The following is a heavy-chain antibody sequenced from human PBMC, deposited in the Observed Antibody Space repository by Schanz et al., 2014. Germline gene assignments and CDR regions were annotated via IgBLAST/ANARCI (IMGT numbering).Heavy chain of an antibody. CDR2: ISNDGSIK. CDR1: GFTFSSYA. V-gene: IGHV3-30-3*01. D-gene: IGHD2-2*01. J-gene: IGHJ4*02. Sequence: VQLLDSGGGVVQPGRSLRLSCAASGFTFSSYAMHWVRQAPGKGLEWVALISNDGSIKYYADSVKGRFTISRDNSKNTLYLHMNTLRSEDTAVYYCAKDSTHIDIVLVPTAIDYWGQGTLVTVSS. CDR3: AKDSTHIDIVLVPTAIDY.